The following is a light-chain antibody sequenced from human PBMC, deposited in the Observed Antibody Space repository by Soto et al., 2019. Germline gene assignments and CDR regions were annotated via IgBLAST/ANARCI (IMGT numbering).Light chain of an antibody. CDR2: GAA. CDR3: QQYGSSPRLT. J-gene: IGKJ4*01. CDR1: QSFSSRC. V-gene: IGKV3-20*01. Sequence: EIVLTRSPGTLSLSPGERATLSCSASQSFSSRCLAWYQQKPGQAPRLLIYGAASRATGIPDRFSGSGSGTDFTLTISRLEPEDFAVYFCQQYGSSPRLTFGGGTKVDIK.